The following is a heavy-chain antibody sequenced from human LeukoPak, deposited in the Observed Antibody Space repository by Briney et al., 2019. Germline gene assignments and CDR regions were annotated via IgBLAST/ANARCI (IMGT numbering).Heavy chain of an antibody. V-gene: IGHV5-51*01. CDR1: GYSFTSYW. D-gene: IGHD1-1*01. J-gene: IGHJ3*01. CDR2: IYPGDSDT. Sequence: GESLKISCKGSGYSFTSYWIGWARQMPGRGLEWMGIIYPGDSDTRYSPSFQGQVTISADKSINTAYLQWGSLKASDTAIYYCARRRSLEDGFHVWGQGTVVTVSS. CDR3: ARRRSLEDGFHV.